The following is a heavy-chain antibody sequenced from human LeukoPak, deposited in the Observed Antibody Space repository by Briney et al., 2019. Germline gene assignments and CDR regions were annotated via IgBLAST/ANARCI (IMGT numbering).Heavy chain of an antibody. V-gene: IGHV3-48*02. CDR3: ARERHYYDSSGYYLDAFDI. D-gene: IGHD3-22*01. CDR1: GFTFSSYS. CDR2: ISSRSSTI. J-gene: IGHJ3*02. Sequence: SGGSLRLSCAASGFTFSSYSMNWVRQAPGKGLEWVSYISSRSSTIYYADSVKGRFTISRDNAKNSLYLQMNSLRDEDTAVYYCARERHYYDSSGYYLDAFDIWGQGTMVTVSS.